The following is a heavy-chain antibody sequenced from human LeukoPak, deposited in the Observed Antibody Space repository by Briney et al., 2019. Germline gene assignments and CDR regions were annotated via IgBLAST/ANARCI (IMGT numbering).Heavy chain of an antibody. CDR1: GYTFTSYH. CDR2: INPSGGST. Sequence: ASVKVSCKASGYTFTSYHMHWVRQAPGQGLEWMGIINPSGGSTSYAQKFQGRVTMTRDMSTSTVYMELSSLRSEDTAVYYCASSGYSSSWYHYYYYMDVWGKGTTVTVSS. J-gene: IGHJ6*03. CDR3: ASSGYSSSWYHYYYYMDV. V-gene: IGHV1-46*01. D-gene: IGHD6-13*01.